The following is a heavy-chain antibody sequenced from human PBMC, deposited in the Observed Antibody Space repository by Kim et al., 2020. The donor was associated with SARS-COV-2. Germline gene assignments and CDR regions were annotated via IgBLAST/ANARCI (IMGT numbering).Heavy chain of an antibody. CDR1: GFTFSNYW. D-gene: IGHD1-20*01. CDR2: ISPDGIST. J-gene: IGHJ3*02. V-gene: IGHV3-74*01. CDR3: VLLEGITPTVVPGERSFDM. Sequence: GGSLRLSCEAPGFTFSNYWMNWVRQAPGKGLVWVSRISPDGISTAYADSVRGRFTTSRDNARNMLFLQMNALRAEDTAVYYCVLLEGITPTVVPGERSFDMWGQGTMVTVSS.